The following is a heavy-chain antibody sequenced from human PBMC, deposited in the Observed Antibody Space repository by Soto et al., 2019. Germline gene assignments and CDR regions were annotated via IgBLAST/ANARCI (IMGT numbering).Heavy chain of an antibody. J-gene: IGHJ3*02. Sequence: QVQLVESGGGVVQPGQSLRLSCAASGFSVNNYGFHWVRQAPGKGLEWVAGIWRNGKEKYYRDSVKGRFIISRDNSRNTLELEMTRLRGEDTAIYYCARGEAWMDEAFDIWGQGTMVAVSS. CDR1: GFSVNNYG. D-gene: IGHD5-12*01. CDR2: IWRNGKEK. V-gene: IGHV3-33*01. CDR3: ARGEAWMDEAFDI.